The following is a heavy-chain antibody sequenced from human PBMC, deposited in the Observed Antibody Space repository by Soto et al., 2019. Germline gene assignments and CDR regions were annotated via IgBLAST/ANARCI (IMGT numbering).Heavy chain of an antibody. V-gene: IGHV1-69*13. CDR2: IIPIFGTA. J-gene: IGHJ6*02. CDR1: GGTFSSYA. CDR3: ARVGELHDFYYGMDV. Sequence: SVKVSCKASGGTFSSYAISWVRQAPGQGLEWMGGIIPIFGTANYAQKFQGRVTITADESTSTAYMELSSLRSEDTAVYYCARVGELHDFYYGMDVWGQGTTVTVSS. D-gene: IGHD1-7*01.